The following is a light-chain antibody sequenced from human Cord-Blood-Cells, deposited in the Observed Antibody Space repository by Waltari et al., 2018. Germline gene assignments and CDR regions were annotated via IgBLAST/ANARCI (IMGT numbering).Light chain of an antibody. Sequence: QSALTQPRSVSGSPGQSVTISCTGTSSDVGGYNYVSWYHQHPGKAPKLMIYDVSKRPSGVPDLFSGSKSGNTASLTISGLQAEDEADYYCCSYAGSYVFGTGTKVTVL. CDR2: DVS. CDR1: SSDVGGYNY. J-gene: IGLJ1*01. CDR3: CSYAGSYV. V-gene: IGLV2-11*01.